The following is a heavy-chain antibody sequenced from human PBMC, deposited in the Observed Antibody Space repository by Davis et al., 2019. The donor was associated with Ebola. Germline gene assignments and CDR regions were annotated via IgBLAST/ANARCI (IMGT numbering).Heavy chain of an antibody. Sequence: GESLKISCAASGFTFSDYYMSWIRQAPGKGLEWVSYINTGGGSFIYGDSVKGRFTISRDYAKNSLFLQMNSLRAEDTAVYYCANTPQDDYGDLFDYWGQGTLVTVSS. CDR3: ANTPQDDYGDLFDY. CDR1: GFTFSDYY. D-gene: IGHD4-17*01. CDR2: INTGGGSF. J-gene: IGHJ4*02. V-gene: IGHV3-11*01.